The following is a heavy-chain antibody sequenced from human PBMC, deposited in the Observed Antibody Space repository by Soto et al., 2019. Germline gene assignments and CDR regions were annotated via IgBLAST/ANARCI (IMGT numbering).Heavy chain of an antibody. J-gene: IGHJ4*01. V-gene: IGHV4-4*02. CDR1: GYAMSVSNW. CDR3: ARSEATALDF. Sequence: SDTLSLTCTVSGYAMSVSNWWNWVRQSPGKGLEWIGEAHHSGRTNYNPSLKSRATISVDRSQNHFSLQLTSVTAADTAVYYCARSEATALDFWGHGTLVTVS. CDR2: AHHSGRT.